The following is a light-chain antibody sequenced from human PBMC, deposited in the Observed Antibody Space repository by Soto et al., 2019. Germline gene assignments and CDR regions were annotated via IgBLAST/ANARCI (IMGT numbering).Light chain of an antibody. V-gene: IGKV1-27*01. CDR2: AAS. J-gene: IGKJ4*01. CDR3: QKYNRAPLT. CDR1: QGISNY. Sequence: DIQMTQSPSSLSASVGDRVTITCRASQGISNYLAWYQQKPGKVPKLLIYAASTLQSGVPSRFSRSGSRTAFTLTLISLQPEDVASYYSQKYNRAPLTFGGGTKVEIK.